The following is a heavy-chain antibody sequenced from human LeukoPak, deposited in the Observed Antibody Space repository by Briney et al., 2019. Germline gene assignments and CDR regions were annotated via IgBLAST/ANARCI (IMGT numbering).Heavy chain of an antibody. CDR1: GGSISSHY. CDR3: ASVRRYYYYMDV. J-gene: IGHJ6*03. V-gene: IGHV4-59*08. CDR2: IYFDGNT. Sequence: SETLSLTCTVSGGSISSHYWSWIRQSPGKGLEWIGYIYFDGNTNYNPSLQSRLTISVDTSKNQISLELSSVTAADTAVYYCASVRRYYYYMDVWGKGTTVTVSS. D-gene: IGHD3-10*01.